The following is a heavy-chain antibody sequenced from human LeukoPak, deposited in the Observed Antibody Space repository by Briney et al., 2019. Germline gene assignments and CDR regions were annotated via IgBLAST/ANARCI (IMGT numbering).Heavy chain of an antibody. CDR2: IYHSGST. J-gene: IGHJ4*02. CDR3: ARVGYYDYVWGSYN. V-gene: IGHV4-30-2*01. D-gene: IGHD3-16*01. Sequence: SETLSLTCAVSGGSISSGGYSWSWIRQPPGKGLEWIGYIYHSGSTYYNPSLKSRVTISVDRSKNQFSLKLSSVTAADTAVYYCARVGYYDYVWGSYNWGQGTLVTVSS. CDR1: GGSISSGGYS.